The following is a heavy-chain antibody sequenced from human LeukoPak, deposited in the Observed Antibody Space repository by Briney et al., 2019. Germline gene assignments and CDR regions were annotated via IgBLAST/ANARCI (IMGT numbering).Heavy chain of an antibody. D-gene: IGHD2-15*01. V-gene: IGHV4-34*01. CDR1: GGSFSGYY. Sequence: PSETLSLTCEVYGGSFSGYYWNWIRQPPGKGLEWIGEINQSGSTNYNPSLKSRVTISIDTSKNQFSLKLSSVTAADTAVYYCEKGVGYCTVISCYHFDYWGQGTLVTVSS. J-gene: IGHJ4*02. CDR2: INQSGST. CDR3: EKGVGYCTVISCYHFDY.